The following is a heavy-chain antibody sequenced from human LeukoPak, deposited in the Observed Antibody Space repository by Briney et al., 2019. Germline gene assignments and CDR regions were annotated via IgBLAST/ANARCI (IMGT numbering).Heavy chain of an antibody. CDR3: ARGYYDSSGYYYYGRY. D-gene: IGHD3-22*01. CDR2: ISAYSGNT. J-gene: IGHJ4*02. Sequence: ASVKVSCKASGYTFTSHGISWVRQAPGQGLEWMGWISAYSGNTNFAQKLQGRVTMTTDTSTSTAYMELSSLRSEDTAVYYCARGYYDSSGYYYYGRYWGQGTLVTVSS. V-gene: IGHV1-18*01. CDR1: GYTFTSHG.